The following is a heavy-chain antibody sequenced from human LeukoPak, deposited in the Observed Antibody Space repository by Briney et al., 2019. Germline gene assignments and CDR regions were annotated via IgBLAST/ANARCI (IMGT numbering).Heavy chain of an antibody. Sequence: GRSLRLSCAASGFTFSSYGMHWVRQAPGKGLDWVAVIWYDGSNKYYADSVKGRFTISRDNSKNTLYLQMNSLRAEDTAVYYCARDYGSGSYLLYYFDYWGQGTLVTVSS. CDR1: GFTFSSYG. J-gene: IGHJ4*02. CDR2: IWYDGSNK. D-gene: IGHD3-10*01. CDR3: ARDYGSGSYLLYYFDY. V-gene: IGHV3-33*01.